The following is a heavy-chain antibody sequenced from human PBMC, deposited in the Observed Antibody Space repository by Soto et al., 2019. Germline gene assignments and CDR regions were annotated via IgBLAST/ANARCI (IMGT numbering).Heavy chain of an antibody. CDR3: AKNRWFGELSYYYGMDV. V-gene: IGHV1-69*13. Sequence: GASVKVSCKASGGTFSSYAISWVRQAPGQGLEWMGGIIPIFGTANYAQKFQGRVTITADESTSTAYMELSSLRSEDTAVYYCAKNRWFGELSYYYGMDVWGQGTTVTVSS. CDR2: IIPIFGTA. J-gene: IGHJ6*02. D-gene: IGHD3-10*01. CDR1: GGTFSSYA.